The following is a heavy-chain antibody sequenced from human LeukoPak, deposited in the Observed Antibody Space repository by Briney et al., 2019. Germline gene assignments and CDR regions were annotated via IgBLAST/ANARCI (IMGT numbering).Heavy chain of an antibody. D-gene: IGHD2-2*02. CDR1: GGSISSGGYY. J-gene: IGHJ5*02. CDR3: ARVGYCSSTSCDNQLKWFDP. Sequence: SETLSLTCTVSGGSISSGGYYWSWIRQPPGKGLEWIGYIYHSGSTYYNPSLKSRVTISVDRSKNQFSLKLSSVTAADTAVYYCARVGYCSSTSCDNQLKWFDPWGQGTLVTVSS. V-gene: IGHV4-30-2*01. CDR2: IYHSGST.